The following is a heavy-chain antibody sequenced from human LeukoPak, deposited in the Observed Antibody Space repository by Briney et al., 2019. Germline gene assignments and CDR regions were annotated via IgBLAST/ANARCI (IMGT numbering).Heavy chain of an antibody. CDR1: GYSISSGYY. Sequence: PSETLSLTCTVSGYSISSGYYWGWIRQPPGKGLEWIGSIYHSGSTYYNPSLKSRVTISVDTSKNQFSLKLSSVTAADTAVYYCARDQAANPDWFDPWGQGTLVTVSS. V-gene: IGHV4-38-2*02. CDR2: IYHSGST. CDR3: ARDQAANPDWFDP. D-gene: IGHD6-13*01. J-gene: IGHJ5*02.